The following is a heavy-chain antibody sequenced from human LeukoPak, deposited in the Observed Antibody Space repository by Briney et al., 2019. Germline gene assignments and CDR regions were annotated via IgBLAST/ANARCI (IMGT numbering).Heavy chain of an antibody. CDR3: ARVGARGYCSGGSCPSWFDP. V-gene: IGHV4-59*01. J-gene: IGHJ5*02. CDR2: IYYSGST. CDR1: GGSISSYY. Sequence: SETLSLTCTVSGGSISSYYWSWIRQPPGKGLEWIGYIYYSGSTNYNPSLKSRVTISVDTSKNQFSLKLSSVTAADTAVYYCARVGARGYCSGGSCPSWFDPWGQGTLVTVSS. D-gene: IGHD2-15*01.